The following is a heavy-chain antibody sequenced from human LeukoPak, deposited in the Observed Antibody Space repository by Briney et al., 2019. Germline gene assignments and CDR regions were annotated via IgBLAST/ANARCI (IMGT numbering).Heavy chain of an antibody. CDR2: IKGVGSEK. D-gene: IGHD1-14*01. Sequence: GGSLRLSCAASGFSFSSYWMKWVRQDPGKGLEWVANIKGVGSEKYYVDSVKGRFTISRDNAKNSLYLQMNSLRAEDTAVYYCARGGVRRGWYDYWGQGTLVTVSS. CDR3: ARGGVRRGWYDY. V-gene: IGHV3-7*01. J-gene: IGHJ4*02. CDR1: GFSFSSYW.